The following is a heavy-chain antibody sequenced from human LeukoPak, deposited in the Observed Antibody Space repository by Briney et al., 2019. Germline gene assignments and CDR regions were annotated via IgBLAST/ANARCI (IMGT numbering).Heavy chain of an antibody. J-gene: IGHJ4*02. CDR1: GYSFTSYW. Sequence: GASLQISCKGSGYSFTSYWIGWVRQMPGKGLEWMGIIYPGDSDTRYSPSFQGQVTISADKSISTAYLQWSSLKASDTAMYYCARRRYYYDSSGLLYYFDYWGQGTLVTVSS. CDR3: ARRRYYYDSSGLLYYFDY. D-gene: IGHD3-22*01. CDR2: IYPGDSDT. V-gene: IGHV5-51*01.